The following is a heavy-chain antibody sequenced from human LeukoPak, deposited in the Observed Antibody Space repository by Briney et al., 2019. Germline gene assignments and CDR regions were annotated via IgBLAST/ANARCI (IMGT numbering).Heavy chain of an antibody. J-gene: IGHJ4*02. CDR2: INSDGSNT. CDR1: GCTFSSYW. V-gene: IGHV3-74*01. Sequence: GGSLRLSCAASGCTFSSYWMHWVRQAPGKGLVWVSRINSDGSNTNYADSVKGRLTISRDNAKNTLYLQMNSLRAEDTAVYYCASSRYSASYFDYWGQGTLVTVSS. CDR3: ASSRYSASYFDY. D-gene: IGHD1-26*01.